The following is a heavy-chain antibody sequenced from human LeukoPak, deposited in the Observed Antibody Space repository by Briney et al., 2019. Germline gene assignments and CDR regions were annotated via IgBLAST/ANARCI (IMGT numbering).Heavy chain of an antibody. CDR2: INPSGGST. CDR3: AREGRLLDYDFWIRPLDY. V-gene: IGHV1-46*01. CDR1: GYTFTGYY. Sequence: GASVKVSCKASGYTFTGYYMHWVRQAPGQGLEWMGIINPSGGSTSYAQKFQSRVTMTRDTSTSTVYMELSSLRSEDTAVYYCAREGRLLDYDFWIRPLDYWGQGTLVTVSS. D-gene: IGHD3-3*01. J-gene: IGHJ4*02.